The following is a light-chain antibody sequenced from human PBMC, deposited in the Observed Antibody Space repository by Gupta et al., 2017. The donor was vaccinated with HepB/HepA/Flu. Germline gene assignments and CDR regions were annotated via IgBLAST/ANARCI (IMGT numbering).Light chain of an antibody. V-gene: IGLV1-47*01. J-gene: IGLJ2*01. Sequence: ISCSGSSSNIGSNYVYWYQQLPGTAPKLLIYRNNQRPSGVPDRFSGSKSGTSASLAISGLRSEDEADYYCAAWDDSLSGFVVFGGGTKLTGL. CDR1: SSNIGSNY. CDR2: RNN. CDR3: AAWDDSLSGFVV.